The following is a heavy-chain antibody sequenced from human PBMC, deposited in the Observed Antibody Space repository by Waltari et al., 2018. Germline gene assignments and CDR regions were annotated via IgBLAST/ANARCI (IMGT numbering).Heavy chain of an antibody. Sequence: EVQLLESGGGLVQPGGSLRLSCAASGFTFSSYAMSWVRQAPGKGLEWVSAISGSGGSTYYADSGKGRFTISRDNSKNTRYLQMNSLRAEDTAVYYCAKGITIFGVVIPYFDYWGQGTLVTVSS. D-gene: IGHD3-3*01. CDR2: ISGSGGST. J-gene: IGHJ4*02. CDR3: AKGITIFGVVIPYFDY. V-gene: IGHV3-23*01. CDR1: GFTFSSYA.